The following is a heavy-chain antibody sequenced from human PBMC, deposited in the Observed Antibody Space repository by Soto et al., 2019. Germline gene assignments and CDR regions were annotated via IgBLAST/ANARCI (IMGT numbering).Heavy chain of an antibody. CDR3: AADQGGDRYYYYYGMDV. D-gene: IGHD4-17*01. CDR2: IVVGSGNT. Sequence: SVRVSCKASGFTFTSSAVQWVRQARGQRLEWIGWIVVGSGNTNYAQKFQERVTITRDMSTSTAYMELSSLRSEDTAVYYCAADQGGDRYYYYYGMDVWGQGTTVTVSS. J-gene: IGHJ6*02. CDR1: GFTFTSSA. V-gene: IGHV1-58*01.